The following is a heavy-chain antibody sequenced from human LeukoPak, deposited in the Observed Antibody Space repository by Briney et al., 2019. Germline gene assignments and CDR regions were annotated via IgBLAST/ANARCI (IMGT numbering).Heavy chain of an antibody. V-gene: IGHV3-23*01. Sequence: PGGSLRLSCAASGFSFRSYAMSWVCQTPGKGLELVSAISASGGSTYYADSVKGRFTISRENSKNTVYLQMNSLRAEDTVVYYCAKGVYYDPMDAFDIWGQRTMLTVSS. D-gene: IGHD3-22*01. CDR1: GFSFRSYA. CDR2: ISASGGST. J-gene: IGHJ3*02. CDR3: AKGVYYDPMDAFDI.